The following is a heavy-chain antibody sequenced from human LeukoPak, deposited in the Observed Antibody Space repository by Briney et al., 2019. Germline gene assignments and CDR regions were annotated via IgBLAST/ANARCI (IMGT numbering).Heavy chain of an antibody. CDR3: ARIFEMDEYSNYDFDY. J-gene: IGHJ4*02. CDR1: GYSISSAYY. D-gene: IGHD4-11*01. Sequence: PSETLSLTCAVSGYSISSAYYWGWIRQPPGKGLEWIGSIYHSGSTYYNPSLKSRVTISVDTSKNQFSLKLSSVTAADTAVYYCARIFEMDEYSNYDFDYWGQGTLVTVSS. V-gene: IGHV4-38-2*01. CDR2: IYHSGST.